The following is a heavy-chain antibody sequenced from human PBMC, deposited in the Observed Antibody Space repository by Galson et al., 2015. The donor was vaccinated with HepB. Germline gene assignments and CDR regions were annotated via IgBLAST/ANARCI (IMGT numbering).Heavy chain of an antibody. Sequence: SLRLSCAASGFTFSSYAMSWVRQAPGKGLEWVSAISGSGGSTYYADSVKGRFTISRDNSKNTLYLQMNSLRAEDTAVYYCAKDLAYCGGDCSKTGVDPAFDYWGQGTLVTVSS. CDR1: GFTFSSYA. V-gene: IGHV3-23*01. CDR2: ISGSGGST. D-gene: IGHD2-21*01. CDR3: AKDLAYCGGDCSKTGVDPAFDY. J-gene: IGHJ4*02.